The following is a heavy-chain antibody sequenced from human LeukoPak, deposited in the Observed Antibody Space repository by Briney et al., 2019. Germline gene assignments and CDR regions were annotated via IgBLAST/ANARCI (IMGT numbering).Heavy chain of an antibody. CDR1: GGSISSYY. Sequence: SETLSLTCTVSGGSISSYYWNWIRQSPGKGLEWIGYIYYTGSTNYNPSLRSRVTISVDTSKNQFSLKLSSVTAADTAVYYCARARFREWELLPRTDAFDIWGQGTMVTVSS. D-gene: IGHD1-26*01. J-gene: IGHJ3*02. V-gene: IGHV4-59*01. CDR3: ARARFREWELLPRTDAFDI. CDR2: IYYTGST.